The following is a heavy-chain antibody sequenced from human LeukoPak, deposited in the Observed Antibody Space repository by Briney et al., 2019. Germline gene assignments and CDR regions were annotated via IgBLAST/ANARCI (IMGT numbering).Heavy chain of an antibody. Sequence: GGSLRLSCAASGFTFSSYAMHWVRQAPGQGLEWMGIINPSGGSTSYAQKFQGRVTMTRDMSTSTVYMELSSLRSEDTAVYYCARDSGSYYYFDYWGQGTLVTVSS. CDR2: INPSGGST. J-gene: IGHJ4*02. CDR1: GFTFSSYA. D-gene: IGHD1-26*01. V-gene: IGHV1-46*01. CDR3: ARDSGSYYYFDY.